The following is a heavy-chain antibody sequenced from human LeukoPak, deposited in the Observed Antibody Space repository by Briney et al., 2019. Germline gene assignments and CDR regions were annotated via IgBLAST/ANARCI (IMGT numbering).Heavy chain of an antibody. CDR1: GGSISSSSYY. CDR2: IYYSGST. CDR3: ARRGYCSSTSCYEYWFDP. V-gene: IGHV4-39*01. J-gene: IGHJ5*02. Sequence: SETLSLTCTVSGGSISSSSYYWGWIRQPPGKGLEWIGIIYYSGSTYYNPSLKSRLTISVDTSKSQFSLKLSSVTATDTAVYYCARRGYCSSTSCYEYWFDPWGQGTLVTVSS. D-gene: IGHD2-2*01.